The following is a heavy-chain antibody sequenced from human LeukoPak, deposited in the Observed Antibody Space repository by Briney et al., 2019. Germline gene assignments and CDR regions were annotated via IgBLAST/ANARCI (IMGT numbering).Heavy chain of an antibody. D-gene: IGHD1-26*01. CDR2: INPSGGST. CDR3: ARDFRELLRGLWFDP. CDR1: GYTFTSYY. Sequence: GASVKVSCKASGYTFTSYYMHWVRQAPGQGLEWMGIINPSGGSTSYAQKFQGRVTMTRDTSTSTVYVELSSLRSEDTAVYYCARDFRELLRGLWFDPWGQGTLVTVSS. V-gene: IGHV1-46*01. J-gene: IGHJ5*02.